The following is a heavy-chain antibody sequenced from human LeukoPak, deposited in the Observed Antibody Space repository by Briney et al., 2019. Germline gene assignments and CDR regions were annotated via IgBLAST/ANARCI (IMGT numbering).Heavy chain of an antibody. Sequence: GGSLRLSCAASGFTFSSYAMSWVRQTPGKGLEWVSAISGSCGSTYYADSVKGRFTISRDNSKNTLYLQVNSLRAEDTAVYYCAKGGKWDVTPFDYWGQGTLVTVSS. CDR1: GFTFSSYA. CDR2: ISGSCGST. J-gene: IGHJ4*02. CDR3: AKGGKWDVTPFDY. V-gene: IGHV3-23*01. D-gene: IGHD1-26*01.